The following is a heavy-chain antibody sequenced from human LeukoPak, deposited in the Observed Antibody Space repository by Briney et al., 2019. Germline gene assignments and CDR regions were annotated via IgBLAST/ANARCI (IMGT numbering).Heavy chain of an antibody. Sequence: GGSLRLSCAASGFTFGSYTMNWVRQPPGKGLEWVANIKQDGSEQYYVDSVKGRFTISRDNAKNSLYLQMNSLRAEDTAVYYCARVRGDIRDGYTYYYYMDVWGKGTTVTISS. CDR3: ARVRGDIRDGYTYYYYMDV. CDR2: IKQDGSEQ. CDR1: GFTFGSYT. D-gene: IGHD5-24*01. V-gene: IGHV3-7*01. J-gene: IGHJ6*03.